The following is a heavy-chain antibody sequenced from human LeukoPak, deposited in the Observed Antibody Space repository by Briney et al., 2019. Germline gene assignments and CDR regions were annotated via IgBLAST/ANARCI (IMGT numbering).Heavy chain of an antibody. CDR3: ARAPITSPFYFDY. CDR1: GFAFDEHG. CDR2: INWSGGST. J-gene: IGHJ4*02. D-gene: IGHD2-2*01. V-gene: IGHV3-20*04. Sequence: GGSLRLSGTASGFAFDEHGMSWVRQVPGKGLEWVSGINWSGGSTGYADPLRGRFTISRDNAKNSLYLQMDSLRAKETALYYCARAPITSPFYFDYWGQGTLVTVSS.